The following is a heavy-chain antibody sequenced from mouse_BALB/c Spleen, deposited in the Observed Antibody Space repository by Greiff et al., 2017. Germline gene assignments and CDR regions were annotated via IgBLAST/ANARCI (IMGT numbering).Heavy chain of an antibody. V-gene: IGHV5-4*02. D-gene: IGHD4-1*01. CDR1: GFTFSDYY. J-gene: IGHJ4*01. CDR3: ARGELAPYAMDY. Sequence: EVQGVESGGGLVKPGGSLKLSCAASGFTFSDYYMYWVRQTPEKRLEWVATISDGGSYTYYPDSVKGRFTISRDNAKNNLYLQMSSLKSEDTAMYYCARGELAPYAMDYWGQGTSVTVSS. CDR2: ISDGGSYT.